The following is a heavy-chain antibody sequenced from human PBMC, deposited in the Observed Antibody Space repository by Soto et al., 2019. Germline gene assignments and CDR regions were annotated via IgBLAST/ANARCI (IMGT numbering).Heavy chain of an antibody. D-gene: IGHD5-18*01. CDR1: GLTFSRDW. V-gene: IGHV3-7*01. Sequence: EVQLVESGGGLVQPGGSLRVSCATSGLTFSRDWMSWVRQAPGTRLEWVANIKDEGREKYYLDSVRGRFTISRDNADNALYLQMNSLRADDTAVYFCARTRGYGRSVDYWGQGTLVTVSS. J-gene: IGHJ4*02. CDR2: IKDEGREK. CDR3: ARTRGYGRSVDY.